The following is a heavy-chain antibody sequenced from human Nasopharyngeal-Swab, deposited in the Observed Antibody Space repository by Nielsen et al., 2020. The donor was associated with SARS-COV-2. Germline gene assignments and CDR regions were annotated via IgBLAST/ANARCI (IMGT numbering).Heavy chain of an antibody. CDR2: INHSGST. D-gene: IGHD6-19*01. CDR3: ASAKQWLVLRWFDP. CDR1: GGSFSGYY. J-gene: IGHJ5*02. Sequence: SETLSLTCAGYGGSFSGYYWSWIRQPPGKGLEWIGEINHSGSTNYNPSLKSRVTISVDTSKNQFSLKLSSVTAADTAVYYCASAKQWLVLRWFDPWGQGTLVTVSS. V-gene: IGHV4-34*01.